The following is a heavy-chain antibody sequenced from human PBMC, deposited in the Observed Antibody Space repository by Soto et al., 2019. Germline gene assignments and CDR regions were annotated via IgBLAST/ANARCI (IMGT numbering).Heavy chain of an antibody. CDR1: ADTFDNFA. Sequence: QVQLVQSGAEVKKPGSSLKVSCKASADTFDNFAITWVRHAPGQGLEWMGGIIPMLDSATYAEKFQDRVTMTADESTNTAYMPVSRLRSELTACYYGGRTYHYDSGGNTYFYYGMDVWGQGTTVPVSS. J-gene: IGHJ6*02. D-gene: IGHD3-22*01. CDR3: GRTYHYDSGGNTYFYYGMDV. CDR2: IIPMLDSA. V-gene: IGHV1-69*12.